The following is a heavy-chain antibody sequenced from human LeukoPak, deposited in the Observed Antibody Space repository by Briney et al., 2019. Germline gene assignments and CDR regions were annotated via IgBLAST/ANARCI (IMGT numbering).Heavy chain of an antibody. CDR2: IYYSRST. D-gene: IGHD2-15*01. CDR1: GGSISSYY. Sequence: SETLSLTCTVSGGSISSYYLNWIRRPPGKGLEWIGYIYYSRSTNYNPSLKSRVTISLDTSKNQFSLKLSSVTAADTAVYYCARSGSYAAAGDYWGQGTLVTVSS. V-gene: IGHV4-59*08. CDR3: ARSGSYAAAGDY. J-gene: IGHJ4*02.